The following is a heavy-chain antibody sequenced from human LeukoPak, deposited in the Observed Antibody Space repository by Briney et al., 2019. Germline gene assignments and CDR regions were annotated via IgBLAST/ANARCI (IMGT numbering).Heavy chain of an antibody. D-gene: IGHD3-3*01. CDR2: IYYSGTT. Sequence: PSETLSLTCTVTGDSITSRTYYWAWIRQPAGQGLEWIGTIYYSGTTYYNPSLKSRVTISLDTSSNQLSLGQTSVIAMDTAIYYCARHRYYDSWVHTGAFDIWGHGTTVTVSS. CDR1: GDSITSRTYY. CDR3: ARHRYYDSWVHTGAFDI. J-gene: IGHJ3*02. V-gene: IGHV4-39*01.